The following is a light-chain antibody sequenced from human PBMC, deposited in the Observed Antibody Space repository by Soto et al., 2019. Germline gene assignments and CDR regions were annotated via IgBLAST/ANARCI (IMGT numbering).Light chain of an antibody. V-gene: IGLV1-40*01. CDR2: GNS. CDR1: SSNIGAGYD. Sequence: VLTQPPSVSGAPGQRVTISCTGSSSNIGAGYDVHWYQQLPGTAPKLLIFGNSNRPSGVPDRFSGSKSGTSVSLAITGLQAEDEADYYCQSYDSSLSTLVFGGGTKLTVL. CDR3: QSYDSSLSTLV. J-gene: IGLJ2*01.